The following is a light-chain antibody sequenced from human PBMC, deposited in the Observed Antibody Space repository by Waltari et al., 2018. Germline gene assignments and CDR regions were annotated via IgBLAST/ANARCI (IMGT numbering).Light chain of an antibody. CDR1: SGHSSNI. J-gene: IGLJ3*02. Sequence: QLVLTQSPSASASLGASVKLTCTLSSGHSSNIIAWLQQQPGKCPRYLMQVNSDGSHRKGDEIPDRFSGPSSGAERYLTISSLQSEDEADYYCETGGHGTWVFGGGTKLTVL. CDR2: VNSDGSH. CDR3: ETGGHGTWV. V-gene: IGLV4-69*01.